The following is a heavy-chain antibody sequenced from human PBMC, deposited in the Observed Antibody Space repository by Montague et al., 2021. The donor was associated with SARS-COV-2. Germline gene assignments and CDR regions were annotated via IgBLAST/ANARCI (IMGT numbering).Heavy chain of an antibody. CDR1: GGSISSYY. Sequence: SETQSLTCSVSGGSISSYYWSWIRQPAGKGLEWIGRIYGSGSTNYNSSLKSRVTLSVDSSKNQFSLRLTSVTAADAAVYYCAGAEAATGTPDDPWGQGILVTVSS. V-gene: IGHV4-4*07. CDR2: IYGSGST. D-gene: IGHD6-25*01. CDR3: AGAEAATGTPDDP. J-gene: IGHJ5*02.